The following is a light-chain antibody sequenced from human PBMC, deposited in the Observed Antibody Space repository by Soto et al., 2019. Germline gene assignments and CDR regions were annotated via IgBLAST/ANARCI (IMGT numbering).Light chain of an antibody. CDR3: QQYDDWPWT. CDR1: QSVNSN. Sequence: EIVLTQSPATLSVSPGDRATLSCRASQSVNSNLAWYHLKPGQAPSLLIYGASIRAAGIPARFTGSESGTELTISISSLQSEDFEVYYCQQYDDWPWTFGHGTKVDIK. V-gene: IGKV3-15*01. J-gene: IGKJ1*01. CDR2: GAS.